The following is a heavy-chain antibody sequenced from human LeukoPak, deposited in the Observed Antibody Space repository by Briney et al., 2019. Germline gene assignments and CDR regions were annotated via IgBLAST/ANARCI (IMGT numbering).Heavy chain of an antibody. CDR2: IKQDGSEK. V-gene: IGHV3-7*01. J-gene: IGHJ4*02. D-gene: IGHD6-6*01. CDR3: VRALGSSSADY. Sequence: GGSLRLSCAASGFTFTHSWMSWVRQAPGKGLEWVANIKQDGSEKYYVDSVEGRFTIPRDNAKNSVSLQMNSLRGKDTAVYYCVRALGSSSADYWGQGTLVTVSS. CDR1: GFTFTHSW.